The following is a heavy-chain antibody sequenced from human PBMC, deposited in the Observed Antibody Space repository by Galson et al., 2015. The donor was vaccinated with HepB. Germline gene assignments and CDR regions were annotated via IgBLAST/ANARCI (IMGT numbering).Heavy chain of an antibody. CDR1: GSTFTSYG. V-gene: IGHV1-18*01. CDR2: ISAYNGNT. Sequence: SVKVSCKASGSTFTSYGISWVRQAPGQGLEWMGWISAYNGNTNYAQKLQGRVTMTTDTSTSTAYMELRSLRSDDTAVYYCARAGSSSWYGAFDYWGQGTLVTVSS. J-gene: IGHJ4*02. D-gene: IGHD6-13*01. CDR3: ARAGSSSWYGAFDY.